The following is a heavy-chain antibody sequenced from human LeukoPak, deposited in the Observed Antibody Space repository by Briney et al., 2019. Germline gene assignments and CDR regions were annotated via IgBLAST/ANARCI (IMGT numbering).Heavy chain of an antibody. CDR1: GDSMNGYY. Sequence: SETLSLTCTVSGDSMNGYYWSWIRQPAGKGLEWVGRIYISGITNSNPSLKCRVTMSVDTSKCQFSLKLKSVAAADTAVYYCARGYIYYDHSGYYVYYLDYWGQGTLVTVSS. V-gene: IGHV4-4*07. CDR3: ARGYIYYDHSGYYVYYLDY. D-gene: IGHD3-22*01. CDR2: IYISGIT. J-gene: IGHJ4*02.